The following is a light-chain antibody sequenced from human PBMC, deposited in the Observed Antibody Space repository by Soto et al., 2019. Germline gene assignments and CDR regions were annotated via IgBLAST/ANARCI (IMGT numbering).Light chain of an antibody. J-gene: IGLJ3*02. CDR2: DTS. Sequence: QSVVTQEPSLTVSPGGTVTLTCGSSTGAVTSGHYPYWFQQKPGQAPRTLIYDTSNKHSWTPARFSGSLLGGKAALTLSGAQPEDEAEYYCSSYTTSGTGVFGGGTKVTVL. CDR3: SSYTTSGTGV. CDR1: TGAVTSGHY. V-gene: IGLV7-46*01.